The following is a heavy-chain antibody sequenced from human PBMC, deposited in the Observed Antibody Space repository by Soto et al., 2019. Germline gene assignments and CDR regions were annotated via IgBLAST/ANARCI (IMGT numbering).Heavy chain of an antibody. CDR1: GLTFRNAR. CDR3: TTADLNYDSSGYCEYFQH. CDR2: IKSKTDGGTT. V-gene: IGHV3-15*01. J-gene: IGHJ1*01. D-gene: IGHD3-22*01. Sequence: GGSLRLSCAASGLTFRNARMSWVRQAPGKGLEWVGRIKSKTDGGTTDYAAPVKGRFTISRDDSKNTLYLQMNSLKTDDTAVYYCTTADLNYDSSGYCEYFQHWGQGTLVTVSS.